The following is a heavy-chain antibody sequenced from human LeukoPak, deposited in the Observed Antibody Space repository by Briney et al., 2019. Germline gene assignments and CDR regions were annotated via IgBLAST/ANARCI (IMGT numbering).Heavy chain of an antibody. D-gene: IGHD2-21*02. CDR2: ISAYNGNT. J-gene: IGHJ4*02. Sequence: ASVKVSCKASGYTFTSYGISWVRQAPGQGLEWMGWISAYNGNTNYAQKLQGRVTITRDTSASTAYMELSSLRSEDTAVYYCAREGGDPMFDYWGQGTLVPVSS. CDR3: AREGGDPMFDY. V-gene: IGHV1-18*01. CDR1: GYTFTSYG.